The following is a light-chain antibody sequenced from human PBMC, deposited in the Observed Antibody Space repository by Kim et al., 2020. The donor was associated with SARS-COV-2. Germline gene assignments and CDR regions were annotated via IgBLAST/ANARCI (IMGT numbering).Light chain of an antibody. Sequence: ALGQAARTTYQGDSLRSYYVTWYQQKPGRAPILVMYGEDKRPSGIPDRISGPSSGDTASLTISGAQAEDEADYYCNSRDSSGDHLVFGGGTKVTVL. V-gene: IGLV3-19*01. J-gene: IGLJ2*01. CDR2: GED. CDR3: NSRDSSGDHLV. CDR1: SLRSYY.